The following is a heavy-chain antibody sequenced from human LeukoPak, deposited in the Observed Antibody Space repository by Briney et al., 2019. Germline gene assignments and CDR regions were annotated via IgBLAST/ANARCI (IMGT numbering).Heavy chain of an antibody. CDR1: GGSFSNYY. J-gene: IGHJ4*02. CDR2: IYYSGTT. D-gene: IGHD6-19*01. V-gene: IGHV4-59*08. Sequence: PSETLSLTCTVSGGSFSNYYWSWIRQPPGKGLEWIGYIYYSGTTNYNPSLKSRVTISMDTSKNQFSLNLSSVTAADAAVYYCAALRQWLVILDYWGQVALVTVSS. CDR3: AALRQWLVILDY.